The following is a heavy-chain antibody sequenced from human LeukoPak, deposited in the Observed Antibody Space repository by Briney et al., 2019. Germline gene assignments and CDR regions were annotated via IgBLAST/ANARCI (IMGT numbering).Heavy chain of an antibody. CDR1: GGSISSYY. V-gene: IGHV4-4*09. Sequence: SETLSLTCTVSGGSISSYYWSWIRQPPGKGLEWIGYIYTSGSTNYNPSLKSRVTISVDTSKNQFSLKLSSLTAADTAVYYCARHEVRSGQLEAWFDPWGQGTLVTVSS. CDR3: ARHEVRSGQLEAWFDP. CDR2: IYTSGST. J-gene: IGHJ5*02. D-gene: IGHD1-1*01.